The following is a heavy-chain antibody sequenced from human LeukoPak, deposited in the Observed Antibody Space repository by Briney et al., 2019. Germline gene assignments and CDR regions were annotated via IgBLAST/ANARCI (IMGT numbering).Heavy chain of an antibody. CDR3: AREDNTVTLGH. CDR1: GGSISSGGYS. J-gene: IGHJ4*02. Sequence: SQTLSLTCAVSGGSISSGGYSWSWIRQPPGKGLEWIGEINHSGSTNYNPSLKSRVTISVDTSKNQFSLKLSSVTAADTAVYYCAREDNTVTLGHWGQGTLVTVSS. D-gene: IGHD4-17*01. CDR2: INHSGST. V-gene: IGHV4-30-2*01.